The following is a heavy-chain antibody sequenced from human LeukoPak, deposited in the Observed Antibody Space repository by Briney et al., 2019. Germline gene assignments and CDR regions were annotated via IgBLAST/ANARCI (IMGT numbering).Heavy chain of an antibody. CDR3: ARGWLGVEFDY. D-gene: IGHD5-24*01. J-gene: IGHJ4*02. Sequence: SGGSLRLSCAASGFTFSNYGIHWVRQAPGKGLEWVAVISYDGSNKYYADSVKGRFTISRDNSKNTLYLQMNSLRAEDTALYYCARGWLGVEFDYWGQGTLVTVSS. CDR2: ISYDGSNK. CDR1: GFTFSNYG. V-gene: IGHV3-30*03.